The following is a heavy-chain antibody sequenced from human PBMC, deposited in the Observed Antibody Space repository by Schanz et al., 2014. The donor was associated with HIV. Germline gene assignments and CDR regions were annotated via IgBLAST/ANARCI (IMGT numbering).Heavy chain of an antibody. J-gene: IGHJ6*02. V-gene: IGHV3-30-3*01. Sequence: HVQLVESGGGVVQPGRSLRLSCAASGFTFSSYAMHWVRQAPGKGLEWVAVISYDGSNKYYADSVKGRFTISRDNSKNTLYLQMNSLRAEDTAVYYCARDLGIVVVPATGAGMDVWGQGTTVTVSS. CDR3: ARDLGIVVVPATGAGMDV. D-gene: IGHD2-2*01. CDR1: GFTFSSYA. CDR2: ISYDGSNK.